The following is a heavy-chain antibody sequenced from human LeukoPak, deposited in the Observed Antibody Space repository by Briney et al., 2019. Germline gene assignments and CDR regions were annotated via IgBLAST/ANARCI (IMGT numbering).Heavy chain of an antibody. Sequence: SVPVSCMASVYTFRGYLIHWLRQAPGQGLAWVGWINPNTGGTNFAQNFQGRVTMTTVTSISTAYMELSRLRSDDTAVYYCARVVDILTGHDTALDYWGQGTLVTVSS. CDR1: VYTFRGYL. CDR2: INPNTGGT. J-gene: IGHJ4*02. V-gene: IGHV1-2*02. D-gene: IGHD3-9*01. CDR3: ARVVDILTGHDTALDY.